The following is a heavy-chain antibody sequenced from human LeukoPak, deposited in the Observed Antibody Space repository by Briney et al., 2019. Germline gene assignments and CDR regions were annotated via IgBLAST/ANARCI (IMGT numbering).Heavy chain of an antibody. CDR2: IYGAGSI. V-gene: IGHV3-66*02. D-gene: IGHD2-2*01. J-gene: IGHJ6*02. Sequence: GRSLRLSCAIYGLAFTSNFVSWARLPPGDGLEWVSLIYGAGSIYYADSVSGRFTTSRDISKNTLYLQMSSLRTEDTAVYYCTKGLARYQLPTYDYYAMDVWGPGTTVTVSS. CDR3: TKGLARYQLPTYDYYAMDV. CDR1: GLAFTSNF.